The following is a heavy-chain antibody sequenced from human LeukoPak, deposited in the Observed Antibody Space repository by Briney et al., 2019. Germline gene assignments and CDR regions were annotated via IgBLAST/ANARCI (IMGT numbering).Heavy chain of an antibody. CDR1: GGSFSGYY. Sequence: PSETLSLTCAVHGGSFSGYYWSWIRQPPGKGLEWIGEINHSGSTNYNPSLKSRVTISVDTSKNQFSLKLSSVTAADTAVYYCARYGLAGYYFDYWGQGTLVTVSS. D-gene: IGHD3-16*01. CDR2: INHSGST. V-gene: IGHV4-34*01. J-gene: IGHJ4*02. CDR3: ARYGLAGYYFDY.